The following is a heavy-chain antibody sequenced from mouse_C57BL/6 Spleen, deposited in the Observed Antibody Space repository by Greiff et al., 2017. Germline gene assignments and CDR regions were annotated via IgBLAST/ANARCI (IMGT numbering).Heavy chain of an antibody. CDR2: IDPSDSET. CDR1: GYTFTSYW. Sequence: VQLQQPGAELVRPGSSVKLSCKASGYTFTSYWMHWVKQRPIQGLEWIGNIDPSDSETRYNQKFKDKATLTVDKSSSTAYMQLSSLTSEDTAVYYCAKDGKAMDYWGQGTSVTVSS. V-gene: IGHV1-52*01. J-gene: IGHJ4*01. CDR3: AKDGKAMDY.